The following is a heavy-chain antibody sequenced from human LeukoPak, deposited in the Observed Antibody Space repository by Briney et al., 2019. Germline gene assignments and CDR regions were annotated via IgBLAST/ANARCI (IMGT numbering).Heavy chain of an antibody. Sequence: GVTLRLSCTVSAGFTFDYYGMHWVRQAPGKGPEWLSFISFDGNKKFYRDSLKGRFTISRDNSKNTLYLEMNSLRPDDTALYHCAKDPKRGIATYFEYWGRGTLVTVS. CDR3: AKDPKRGIATYFEY. D-gene: IGHD6-13*01. J-gene: IGHJ4*02. CDR2: ISFDGNKK. V-gene: IGHV3-30*18. CDR1: GFTFDYYG.